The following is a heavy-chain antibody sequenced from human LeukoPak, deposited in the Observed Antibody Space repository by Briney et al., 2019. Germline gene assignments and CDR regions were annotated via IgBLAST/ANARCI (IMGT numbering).Heavy chain of an antibody. CDR2: ISGRGGST. V-gene: IGHV3-23*01. J-gene: IGHJ4*02. Sequence: PGGSLRLSCAASGFTFSSHGMSWVRQAPGKGLEWVSSISGRGGSTYYADSVKGRFTISRDKSKHTLYLQMNNLRAEDTGVYYCAKRSDYGDNWNFLDYWGQGTLVTVSS. CDR1: GFTFSSHG. D-gene: IGHD4-23*01. CDR3: AKRSDYGDNWNFLDY.